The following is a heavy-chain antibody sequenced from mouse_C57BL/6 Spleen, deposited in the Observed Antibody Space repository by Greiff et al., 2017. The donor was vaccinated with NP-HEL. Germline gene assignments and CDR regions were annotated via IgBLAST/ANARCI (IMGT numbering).Heavy chain of an antibody. J-gene: IGHJ2*01. CDR2: IRSKSSNYAT. D-gene: IGHD2-3*01. CDR3: VREGLYDGYYLFDY. Sequence: EVKLVESGGGLVQPKGSLKLSCAASGFTFNTYAMHWVRQAPGKGLEWVARIRSKSSNYATYYADSVKDRFTISRDDSQSMLYLQMNNLKTEDTAMYYCVREGLYDGYYLFDYWGQGTTLTVSS. V-gene: IGHV10-3*01. CDR1: GFTFNTYA.